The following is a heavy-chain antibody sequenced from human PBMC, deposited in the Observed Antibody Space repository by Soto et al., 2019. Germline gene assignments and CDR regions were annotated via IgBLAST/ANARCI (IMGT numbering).Heavy chain of an antibody. Sequence: GASVKVSCKASGGTFNNYPITWVRQAPGEGLEWMGGSIPIFGTANYAQKVQGRVKISVDESTSTAYMELSSLRSEDTAVYYCARGRGYSGDDHYYYFDMDVWGQGTTVTVSS. CDR1: GGTFNNYP. CDR2: SIPIFGTA. CDR3: ARGRGYSGDDHYYYFDMDV. V-gene: IGHV1-69*13. D-gene: IGHD5-12*01. J-gene: IGHJ6*02.